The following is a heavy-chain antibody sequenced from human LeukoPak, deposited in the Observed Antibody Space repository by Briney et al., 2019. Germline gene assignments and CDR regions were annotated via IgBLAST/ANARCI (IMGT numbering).Heavy chain of an antibody. Sequence: SETLSLTCTVSGGSISSYYWSWIRQPPGKGLEWIGYIYYSGSTNYNPSLKSRVTISVDTSKSQFSLKLSSVTAADTAVYYCARSLGNYDYWGQGTLVTVSS. D-gene: IGHD5-24*01. CDR3: ARSLGNYDY. CDR2: IYYSGST. V-gene: IGHV4-59*01. CDR1: GGSISSYY. J-gene: IGHJ4*02.